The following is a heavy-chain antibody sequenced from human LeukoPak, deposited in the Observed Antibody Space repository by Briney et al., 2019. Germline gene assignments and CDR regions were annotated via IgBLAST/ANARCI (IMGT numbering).Heavy chain of an antibody. D-gene: IGHD4-17*01. CDR2: IYHSGST. J-gene: IGHJ5*02. CDR3: ARTTTVTTWYWFDP. Sequence: SETLSLTCAVYGGSFSGYYWSWIRQPPGKGLEWIGEIYHSGSTNYNPSLKSRVTISVDKSKNQFSLKLSSVTAADTAVYYCARTTTVTTWYWFDPWGQGTLVTVSS. V-gene: IGHV4-34*01. CDR1: GGSFSGYY.